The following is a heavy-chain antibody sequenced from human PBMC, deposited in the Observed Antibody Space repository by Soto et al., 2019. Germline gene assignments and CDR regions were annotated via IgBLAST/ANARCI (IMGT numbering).Heavy chain of an antibody. V-gene: IGHV1-69*13. Sequence: SVKVSCKASGATFMKSSITWVRQAPGQGPEWVGMIIPIFGSTNSAPKFRGIVTFTADSSTRTAFMELTRLKSNDTAVYYCATSSGLSGQSRALTDNWGQGTLVTVSS. J-gene: IGHJ4*02. CDR1: GATFMKSS. CDR3: ATSSGLSGQSRALTDN. CDR2: IIPIFGST. D-gene: IGHD3-9*01.